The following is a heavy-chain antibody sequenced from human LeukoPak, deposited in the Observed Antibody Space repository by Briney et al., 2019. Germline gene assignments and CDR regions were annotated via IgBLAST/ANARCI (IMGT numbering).Heavy chain of an antibody. CDR3: ARVNINNWHSCDY. Sequence: SGTLSLTCAVSGGSISSNNWWGWVRQPPGKGLEWIGEIYHSGSPNYNPSLKSRATISVDKSRNHFSLNLSSVTAADTAVYYCARVNINNWHSCDYWGQGTLVTVSS. CDR1: GGSISSNNW. V-gene: IGHV4-4*02. J-gene: IGHJ4*02. D-gene: IGHD1-1*01. CDR2: IYHSGSP.